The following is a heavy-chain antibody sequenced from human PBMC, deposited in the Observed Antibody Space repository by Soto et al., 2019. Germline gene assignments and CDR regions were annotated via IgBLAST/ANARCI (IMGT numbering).Heavy chain of an antibody. J-gene: IGHJ6*02. CDR1: GLIFSDYH. Sequence: EVQLVESGGGLVQPGGSLRLSCAASGLIFSDYHMDWVRQAPGKGLEWVGRIRRKANSYTTEYAASVNGRLTISRDDSKNSLYLQMNSLKSEDTAVYYCAMLGGWSGGSSGMDVWGHGTTVTVSS. D-gene: IGHD6-19*01. V-gene: IGHV3-72*01. CDR2: IRRKANSYTT. CDR3: AMLGGWSGGSSGMDV.